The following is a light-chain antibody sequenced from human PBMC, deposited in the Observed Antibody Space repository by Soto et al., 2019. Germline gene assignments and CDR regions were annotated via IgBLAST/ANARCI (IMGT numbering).Light chain of an antibody. CDR1: SSDVGGYGY. V-gene: IGLV2-8*01. Sequence: QSALTQPPSASGSPGQSVTISCTGTSSDVGGYGYVSWYQQHPGKAPKLMIYEVTKRASGVPDRFSGSKSGNTASLTVSGLQAEDEADYYCSSYAGSNIDVVFGGGTKLTVL. J-gene: IGLJ2*01. CDR3: SSYAGSNIDVV. CDR2: EVT.